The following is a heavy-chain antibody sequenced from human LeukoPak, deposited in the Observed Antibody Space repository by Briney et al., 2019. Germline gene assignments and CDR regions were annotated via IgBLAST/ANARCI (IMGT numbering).Heavy chain of an antibody. Sequence: ASVEVSCKASGYTFTSYDINWVRQATGQGLEWMGWMNPNSGNTGYAQKFQGRVTMTRNTSISTAYMELSSLRSEDTAVYYCARRDAYSSSWYINAWFDPWGQGTLVTVSS. D-gene: IGHD6-13*01. CDR3: ARRDAYSSSWYINAWFDP. V-gene: IGHV1-8*01. CDR2: MNPNSGNT. CDR1: GYTFTSYD. J-gene: IGHJ5*02.